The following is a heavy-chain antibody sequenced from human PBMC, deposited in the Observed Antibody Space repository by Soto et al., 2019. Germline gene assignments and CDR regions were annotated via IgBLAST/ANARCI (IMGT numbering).Heavy chain of an antibody. Sequence: SETLSLTCTVSGASMSSYYWNWIRQSPGKGLEWIGYIYQSGTTNYNPSLKSRVTMSIDTSKNQFSLKLGSVTAADTAVYYCATDFYYDSSGRAFDNWGPGTMVTVSS. V-gene: IGHV4-59*01. J-gene: IGHJ3*02. CDR3: ATDFYYDSSGRAFDN. CDR2: IYQSGTT. CDR1: GASMSSYY. D-gene: IGHD3-22*01.